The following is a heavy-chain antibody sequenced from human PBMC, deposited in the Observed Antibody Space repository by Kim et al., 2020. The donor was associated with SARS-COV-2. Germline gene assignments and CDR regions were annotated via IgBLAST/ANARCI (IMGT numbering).Heavy chain of an antibody. J-gene: IGHJ4*02. CDR1: GGSIISSNYF. D-gene: IGHD3-22*01. CDR3: ARHGPIQYSSAIFDK. V-gene: IGHV4-39*01. Sequence: SETLSLTCTVSGGSIISSNYFWGWIRQPPGKGLEWIGSIYYDGNTYYNPSLKSRVTISVDTSKNQVSLKLSSVTAADTAVYYCARHGPIQYSSAIFDKWGQGALVTVSS. CDR2: IYYDGNT.